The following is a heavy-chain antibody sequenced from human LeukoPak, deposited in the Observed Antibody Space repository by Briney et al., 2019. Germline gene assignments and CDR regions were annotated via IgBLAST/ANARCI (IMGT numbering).Heavy chain of an antibody. CDR1: GGSFSGYY. J-gene: IGHJ6*02. V-gene: IGHV4-34*01. Sequence: SETLSLTCAVYGGSFSGYYWSWIRQPPGKGLEWIGEINHSGSTNYNPSLKSRVTISVDTSKNPFSLKLRSVTAADTAVYYCARLGYCTNALCWAPDSALGIDVWGQRTTVTAYS. CDR2: INHSGST. CDR3: ARLGYCTNALCWAPDSALGIDV. D-gene: IGHD2-8*01.